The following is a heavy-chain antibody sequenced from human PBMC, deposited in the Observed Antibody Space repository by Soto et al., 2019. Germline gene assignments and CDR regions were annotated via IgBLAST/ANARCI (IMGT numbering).Heavy chain of an antibody. CDR3: VKVTDSSGWYPVYFDS. CDR2: ISYDGRNK. CDR1: GFSFSRYG. V-gene: IGHV3-30*04. D-gene: IGHD6-19*01. Sequence: PGGSLRLSCAASGFSFSRYGLHWVRQAPGKGLEWVPVISYDGRNKYYADSVKGRLTISRDNSKNTLNLQINSLRTEDTAVYYFVKVTDSSGWYPVYFDSWGQGT. J-gene: IGHJ4*02.